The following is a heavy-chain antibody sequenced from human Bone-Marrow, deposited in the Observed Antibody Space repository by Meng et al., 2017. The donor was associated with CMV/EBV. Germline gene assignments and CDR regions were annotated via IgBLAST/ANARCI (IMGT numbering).Heavy chain of an antibody. D-gene: IGHD6-13*01. CDR3: PRGGLEGSSWYFGYYYYGMDV. Sequence: ASVKVSCKASGYTLTSYDINWVRQATGQGLEWMGWMNPNSGNTGYAQKFQGRVTMTRNTSISTAYMELSSLRSEDTAVYYCPRGGLEGSSWYFGYYYYGMDVWGQGSTVTVSS. CDR2: MNPNSGNT. CDR1: GYTLTSYD. V-gene: IGHV1-8*01. J-gene: IGHJ6*02.